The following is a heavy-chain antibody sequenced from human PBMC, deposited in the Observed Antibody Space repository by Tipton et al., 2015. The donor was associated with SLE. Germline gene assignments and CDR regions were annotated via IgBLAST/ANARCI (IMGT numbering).Heavy chain of an antibody. D-gene: IGHD4-23*01. CDR3: ARGGRGDGGNPFDP. CDR2: INHSGST. J-gene: IGHJ5*02. CDR1: GGSLSGKY. Sequence: TLSLTCAVYGGSLSGKYWIWLRQPPGKGLEWIGEINHSGSTNYNPSLKSRVTISMDTSKNQLSLKLSSVTAAGTAVYYCARGGRGDGGNPFDPWGQGTLVTGSS. V-gene: IGHV4-34*01.